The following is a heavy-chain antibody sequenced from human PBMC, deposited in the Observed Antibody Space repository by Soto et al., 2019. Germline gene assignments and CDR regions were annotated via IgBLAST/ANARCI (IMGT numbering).Heavy chain of an antibody. CDR2: INPSGGST. J-gene: IGHJ6*02. Sequence: ASVKVSCKASGYTFTSYYMHRVRQAPGQGLEWMGIINPSGGSTSYAQKFQGRVTMTRDTSTSTVYMELSSLRSEDTAVYYCARDSRYYDSSGHNPTSMDVWGQGTTVTVSS. CDR1: GYTFTSYY. CDR3: ARDSRYYDSSGHNPTSMDV. D-gene: IGHD3-22*01. V-gene: IGHV1-46*01.